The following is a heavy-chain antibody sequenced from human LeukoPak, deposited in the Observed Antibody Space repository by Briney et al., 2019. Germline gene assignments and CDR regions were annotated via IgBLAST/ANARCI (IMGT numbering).Heavy chain of an antibody. CDR3: ARVGRDGYNSPYFDY. D-gene: IGHD5-24*01. CDR1: GFTFSSYG. J-gene: IGHJ4*02. V-gene: IGHV3-30*03. CDR2: ISYDGSNK. Sequence: GGSLRLSCAASGFTFSSYGMHWVRQAPGKGLEWVAVISYDGSNKYYADSVKGRFTISRDNAKNSLYLQMNSLRAEDTAVYYCARVGRDGYNSPYFDYWGQGTLVTVSS.